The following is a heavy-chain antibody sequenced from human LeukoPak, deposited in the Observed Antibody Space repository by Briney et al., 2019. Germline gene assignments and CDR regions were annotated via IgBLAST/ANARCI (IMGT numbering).Heavy chain of an antibody. V-gene: IGHV1-69*05. J-gene: IGHJ3*02. Sequence: SVKVSCKASGGTFSSYAISLVRQAPGQGPEWMGRIIPIFGTANYAQKFQGRVTITTDESTSTAYMELSSLRSGDTAVYYCARPNYDYVWGSYRHLSEAFDIWGQGSMVTVSS. D-gene: IGHD3-16*02. CDR3: ARPNYDYVWGSYRHLSEAFDI. CDR2: IIPIFGTA. CDR1: GGTFSSYA.